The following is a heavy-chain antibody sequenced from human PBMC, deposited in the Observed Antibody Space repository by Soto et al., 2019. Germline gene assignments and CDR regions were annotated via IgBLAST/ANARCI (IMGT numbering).Heavy chain of an antibody. D-gene: IGHD3-22*01. J-gene: IGHJ4*02. CDR1: GGSISSYY. Sequence: QVQLQESGPGLVKPSETLSLTCTVSGGSISSYYWSWIRQPPGKGLEWIGYIYYSGSTNYNPSLKSRVTISVDTSKNQFSLNLTSVTAADTAVYYGARGPNSGYFPFDYWGQGTLVTVSS. V-gene: IGHV4-59*01. CDR3: ARGPNSGYFPFDY. CDR2: IYYSGST.